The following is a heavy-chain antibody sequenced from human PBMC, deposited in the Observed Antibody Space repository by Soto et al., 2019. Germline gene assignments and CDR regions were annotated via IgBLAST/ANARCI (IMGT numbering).Heavy chain of an antibody. CDR1: GFTFSSYA. J-gene: IGHJ5*02. CDR2: ISGSGGST. CDR3: AKDPLDDILTGPNWLDP. V-gene: IGHV3-23*01. Sequence: EVQLLESGGGLVQPGGSLRLSCASSGFTFSSYAMSWVRQAPGKGLEWVSAISGSGGSTYYADSVKGRFTISRDNSKNTLYLQMNSLRAEDTSVYYCAKDPLDDILTGPNWLDPWGQGTLVTVSS. D-gene: IGHD3-9*01.